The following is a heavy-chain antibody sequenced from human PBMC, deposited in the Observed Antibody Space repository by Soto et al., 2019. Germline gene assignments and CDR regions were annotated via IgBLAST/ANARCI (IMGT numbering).Heavy chain of an antibody. V-gene: IGHV3-23*01. CDR3: AKALLASYYYGSGSYYPEYYFDY. D-gene: IGHD3-10*01. CDR2: ISGSGGST. CDR1: GFTFSSYA. J-gene: IGHJ4*02. Sequence: GGSLRLSCAASGFTFSSYAMSWVRQAPGKGLEWVSAISGSGGSTYYADSVKGRFTISRDNSKNTLYLQMNSLRAEDTAVYYCAKALLASYYYGSGSYYPEYYFDYWGQGTLVTVSS.